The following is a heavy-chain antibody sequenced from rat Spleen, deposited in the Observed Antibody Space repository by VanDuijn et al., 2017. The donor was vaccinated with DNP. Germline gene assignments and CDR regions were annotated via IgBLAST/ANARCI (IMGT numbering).Heavy chain of an antibody. CDR2: IVYDGSSS. J-gene: IGHJ4*01. V-gene: IGHV5S10*01. Sequence: EVQLVESGGSLVQPGRSLKLSCAASGFTFSDYSMAWVRQAPKKGLEWVATIVYDGSSSYYGDSVTGRFAISRDNAKSTLYLQMDSLRSEDTATYYCTTHGSIATISTGAMDVWGQGTSVTVSS. D-gene: IGHD1-2*01. CDR3: TTHGSIATISTGAMDV. CDR1: GFTFSDYS.